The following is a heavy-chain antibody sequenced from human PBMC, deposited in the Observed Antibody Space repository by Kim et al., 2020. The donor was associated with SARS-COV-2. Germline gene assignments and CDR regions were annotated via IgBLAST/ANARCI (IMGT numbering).Heavy chain of an antibody. J-gene: IGHJ4*02. V-gene: IGHV3-30*03. D-gene: IGHD5-18*01. CDR3: ARDIKVDTAIDTDD. Sequence: ADSGKGRFTTTRDNSKSTLYLQMNSLRAEDTAVYYCARDIKVDTAIDTDDWGQGTLVTVSS.